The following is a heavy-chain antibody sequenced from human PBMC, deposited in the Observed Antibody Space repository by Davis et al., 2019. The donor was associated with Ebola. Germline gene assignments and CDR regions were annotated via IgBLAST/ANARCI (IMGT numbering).Heavy chain of an antibody. J-gene: IGHJ5*02. CDR3: ARSLMTTGWFDP. Sequence: SETLSLTCAVYGGSFSGYYWSWIRQPPGKGLEWIGEINHSGSTNYNPSLKSRVIISVDTSKNQFSLKLSSVTAADTAVYYCARSLMTTGWFDPWGQGTLVTVSS. V-gene: IGHV4-34*01. CDR1: GGSFSGYY. D-gene: IGHD4-17*01. CDR2: INHSGST.